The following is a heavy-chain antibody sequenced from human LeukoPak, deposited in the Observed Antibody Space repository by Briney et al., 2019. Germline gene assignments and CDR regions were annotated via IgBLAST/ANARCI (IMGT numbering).Heavy chain of an antibody. J-gene: IGHJ3*02. V-gene: IGHV3-48*02. CDR2: ISSSSSTI. Sequence: GGSLRLSCAASGFTFSSYSMNWVRQAPGKGLEWVSYISSSSSTIYYADSVKGRFTISRDNAKNSLYLQMNSLRDEDTAVYYCAREPRITMMKDAFDIWGQGTTVTVSS. D-gene: IGHD3-22*01. CDR3: AREPRITMMKDAFDI. CDR1: GFTFSSYS.